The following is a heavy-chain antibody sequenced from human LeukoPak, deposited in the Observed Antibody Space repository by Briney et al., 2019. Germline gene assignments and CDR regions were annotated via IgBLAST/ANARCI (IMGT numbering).Heavy chain of an antibody. Sequence: GGSLRLSCAASGFTFSSYAMSWVRQAPGKGLEWVSAISGSGGSTYYADSVRGRFTISRDNSKNTLYLQMNSLRAEDTAVYYCAREMYDYGSGSYAAAFDIWGQGTMVTVSS. CDR1: GFTFSSYA. J-gene: IGHJ3*02. CDR3: AREMYDYGSGSYAAAFDI. D-gene: IGHD3-10*01. CDR2: ISGSGGST. V-gene: IGHV3-23*01.